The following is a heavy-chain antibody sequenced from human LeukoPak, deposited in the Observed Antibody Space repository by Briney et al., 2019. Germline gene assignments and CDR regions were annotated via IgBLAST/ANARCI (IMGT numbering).Heavy chain of an antibody. D-gene: IGHD3-16*01. CDR3: AREDSAVVGYYYYGMDV. J-gene: IGHJ6*02. V-gene: IGHV3-11*01. CDR1: GFTFSDYY. Sequence: GGSLRLSCAASGFTFSDYYMSWVRHAPGKGLEWVSYISTSGSTIYYADSMKGRFTTSRDTAKNSLYLQMSSLRAEATAVYYCAREDSAVVGYYYYGMDVWGQGTTVTVSS. CDR2: ISTSGSTI.